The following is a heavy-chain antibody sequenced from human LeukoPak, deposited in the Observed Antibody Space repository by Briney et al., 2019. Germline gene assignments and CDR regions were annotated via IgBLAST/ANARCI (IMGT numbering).Heavy chain of an antibody. D-gene: IGHD6-13*01. CDR1: GYTFLSYG. V-gene: IGHV1-18*01. Sequence: ASVKVSCKASGYTFLSYGISWVRQAPGQGLEWMGWISTYNGNTNYAQKFQGRVTMTTDTSTSTAYMELRSLRSDDTAVYYCARAGYSSSWYGYWGQGTLVTVSS. J-gene: IGHJ4*02. CDR2: ISTYNGNT. CDR3: ARAGYSSSWYGY.